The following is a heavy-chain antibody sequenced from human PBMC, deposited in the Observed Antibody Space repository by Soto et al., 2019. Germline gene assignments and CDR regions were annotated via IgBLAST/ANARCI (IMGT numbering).Heavy chain of an antibody. D-gene: IGHD3-3*01. J-gene: IGHJ5*02. Sequence: PGGSLRLSCAASGFTFSSYSMNWVRQAPGKGLEWVSSISSSSSYIYYADSVKGRFTISRDNAKNSLYLQMNSLRAEDTAVYYCARSPRDYDFWSGSPFDPWGQGTLVTVSS. V-gene: IGHV3-21*01. CDR3: ARSPRDYDFWSGSPFDP. CDR1: GFTFSSYS. CDR2: ISSSSSYI.